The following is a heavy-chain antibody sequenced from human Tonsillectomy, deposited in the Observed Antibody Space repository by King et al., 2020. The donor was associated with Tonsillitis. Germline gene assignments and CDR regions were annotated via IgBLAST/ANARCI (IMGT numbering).Heavy chain of an antibody. J-gene: IGHJ4*02. Sequence: QVQLQESGPGLVKPSETLSLTCTVSGGSISSYYWSWIRPPPGKGLEWIGYIYYSGSTNYNPSLKSRVTISVDTSKNQFSLKLSSVTAADTAVYYCARGRLGYDILTGYYTGGYYYDYWGQGTLVTVSS. CDR3: ARGRLGYDILTGYYTGGYYYDY. CDR2: IYYSGST. D-gene: IGHD3-9*01. V-gene: IGHV4-59*01. CDR1: GGSISSYY.